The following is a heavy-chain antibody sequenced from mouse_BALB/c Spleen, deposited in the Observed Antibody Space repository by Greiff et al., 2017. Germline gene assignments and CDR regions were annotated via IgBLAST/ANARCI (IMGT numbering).Heavy chain of an antibody. CDR1: GYTFTSYW. D-gene: IGHD4-1*01. CDR3: TRELGGRYFDV. J-gene: IGHJ1*01. V-gene: IGHV1-69*02. CDR2: IYPSDSYT. Sequence: VQLQQPGAELVRPGASVKLSCKASGYTFTSYWINWVKQRPGQGLEWIGNIYPSDSYTNYNQKFKDKATLTVDKSSSTAYMQLSSPTSEDAAVYYCTRELGGRYFDVWGAGTTVTVSS.